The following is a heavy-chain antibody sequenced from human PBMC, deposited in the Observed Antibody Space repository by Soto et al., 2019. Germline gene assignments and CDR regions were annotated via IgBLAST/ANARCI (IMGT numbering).Heavy chain of an antibody. Sequence: GASVKVSCKASGYTFTIYGISWVRQAPGQGLEWMGWISAYNGNTNYAQKLQGRVTITRDTSASTAYMELSSLRSEDTAVYYCARDSGGMDVWGQGTTVTVSS. V-gene: IGHV1-18*01. J-gene: IGHJ6*02. CDR1: GYTFTIYG. CDR2: ISAYNGNT. CDR3: ARDSGGMDV.